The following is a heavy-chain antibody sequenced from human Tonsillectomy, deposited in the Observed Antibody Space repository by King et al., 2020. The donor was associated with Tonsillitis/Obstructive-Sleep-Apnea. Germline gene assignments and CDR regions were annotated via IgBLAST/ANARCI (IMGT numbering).Heavy chain of an antibody. CDR3: ARTYNILIGPFDY. V-gene: IGHV5-51*01. D-gene: IGHD2/OR15-2a*01. Sequence: SGAEVKKPGESLKISCKGSGYHFTTYWIGWVRQMPGKGLEWMGIIYPGDPDTRYSPSFQGQVTISADKSITTAYLQWSSLKASDTAIYYCARTYNILIGPFDYWGQGTLVTVSS. CDR2: IYPGDPDT. J-gene: IGHJ4*02. CDR1: GYHFTTYW.